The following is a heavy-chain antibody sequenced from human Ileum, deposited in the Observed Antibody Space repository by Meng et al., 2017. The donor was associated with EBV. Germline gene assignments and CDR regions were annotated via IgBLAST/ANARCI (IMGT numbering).Heavy chain of an antibody. CDR2: IQHSGST. D-gene: IGHD4-23*01. CDR3: ARAHPVVYFFDY. Sequence: QLQLQECGSGLAKPSQTLSLTCAVSGGSISSGGHSWSWIRQPPGKGLEWIGDIQHSGSTYYNPSLKSRVTISVDRSRNQFSLKLSSVTAADTAVYYCARAHPVVYFFDYWGQGTLVTVSS. CDR1: GGSISSGGHS. J-gene: IGHJ4*02. V-gene: IGHV4-30-2*01.